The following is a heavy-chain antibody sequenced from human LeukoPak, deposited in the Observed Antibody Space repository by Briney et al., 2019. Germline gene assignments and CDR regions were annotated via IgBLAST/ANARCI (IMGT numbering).Heavy chain of an antibody. D-gene: IGHD6-19*01. CDR2: TYYSSKWYN. CDR3: ARGAVAVRNAFDI. Sequence: SQTLSLTCAISGDSVSSNSAAWNWLRQSPSRGLEWLGRTYYSSKWYNDYAVSVKSRITINPDTSKNQFSLQLNSVTPEDTAVYYCARGAVAVRNAFDIWGQGTMVTVSS. CDR1: GDSVSSNSAA. V-gene: IGHV6-1*01. J-gene: IGHJ3*02.